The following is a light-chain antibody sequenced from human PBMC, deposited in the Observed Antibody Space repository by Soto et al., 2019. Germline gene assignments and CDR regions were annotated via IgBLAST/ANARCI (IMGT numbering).Light chain of an antibody. J-gene: IGKJ3*01. V-gene: IGKV3-15*01. CDR3: QQYNNWPLT. CDR2: DAS. CDR1: QSISNN. Sequence: EIVMTQSPATLSVSPGERATISCRAGQSISNNLAWYQQQPGQAPRLLIYDASTRATGIPARFSGSGSGTEVTLTISSRQSEDFAIYYCQQYNNWPLTFGPGTKVDIK.